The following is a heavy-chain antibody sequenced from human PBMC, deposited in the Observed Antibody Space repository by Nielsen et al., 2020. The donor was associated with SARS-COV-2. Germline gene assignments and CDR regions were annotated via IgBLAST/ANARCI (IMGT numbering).Heavy chain of an antibody. D-gene: IGHD2-15*01. Sequence: MGWISAYNGNTNYAQKFQGRVVMTTDTSTSTAYMELRSLTSDDSAVYYCARVDNVVVYHGDPWGQGTLVTVSS. V-gene: IGHV1-18*01. CDR2: ISAYNGNT. CDR3: ARVDNVVVYHGDP. J-gene: IGHJ5*02.